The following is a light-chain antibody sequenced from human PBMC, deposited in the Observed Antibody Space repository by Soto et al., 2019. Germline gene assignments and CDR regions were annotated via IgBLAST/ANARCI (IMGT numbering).Light chain of an antibody. CDR2: DAS. CDR1: QSVSRY. CDR3: QQRSNWPLT. J-gene: IGKJ1*01. Sequence: ARLSLAKRARATPXXXASQSVSRYLAWYQQKYGQAPRLLIYDASNRATGIPARFSGSGSGTDFTLTISSLGPEDFAVYFCQQRSNWPLTFGQGTKA. V-gene: IGKV3-11*01.